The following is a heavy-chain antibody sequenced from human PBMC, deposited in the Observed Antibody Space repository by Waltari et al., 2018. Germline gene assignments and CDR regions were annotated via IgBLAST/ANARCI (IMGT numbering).Heavy chain of an antibody. CDR1: GYSISSGDY. V-gene: IGHV4-38-2*01. Sequence: QVQLQESGPGLVKPSETLALICAVSGYSISSGDYWGWIRQPPGKGLEWIGSIYNNASTSYNPSCRSRVTRSVDTSKDQFSLKLGSVTAADTAVYYCARNTSMIQGVASPYFALWGQGILVTVSS. J-gene: IGHJ4*02. CDR3: ARNTSMIQGVASPYFAL. CDR2: IYNNAST. D-gene: IGHD3-10*01.